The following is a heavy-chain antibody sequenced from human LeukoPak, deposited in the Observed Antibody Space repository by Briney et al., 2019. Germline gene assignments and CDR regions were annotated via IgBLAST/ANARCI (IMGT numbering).Heavy chain of an antibody. D-gene: IGHD4-17*01. CDR1: GCTFTSYG. CDR2: ISAYNGNT. Sequence: GASVMVSCKASGCTFTSYGISRVRQAPGQGVEWVGWISAYNGNTNYAQKLQGRVTMTTDTSTSTAYMELRSLRSDDTAVYHCATDPDYGVDYWGQGTLVTVSS. CDR3: ATDPDYGVDY. V-gene: IGHV1-18*01. J-gene: IGHJ4*02.